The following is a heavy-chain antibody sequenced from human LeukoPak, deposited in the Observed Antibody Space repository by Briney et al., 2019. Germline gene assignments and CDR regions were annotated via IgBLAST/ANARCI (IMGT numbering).Heavy chain of an antibody. CDR3: GRVKIQRDAFDI. V-gene: IGHV3-7*04. CDR2: IKQDGSEK. CDR1: GFTFSSYL. J-gene: IGHJ3*02. Sequence: GGALRVSRAASGFTFSSYLMSWVRQAPGKGLEGVANIKQDGSEKYYVDSVKGRFTISRDNAKNSLYLQMNSLRAEDTAVYYCGRVKIQRDAFDIWGQGTMVTVSS.